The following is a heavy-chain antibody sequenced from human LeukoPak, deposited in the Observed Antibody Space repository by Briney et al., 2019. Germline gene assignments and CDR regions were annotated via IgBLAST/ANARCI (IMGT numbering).Heavy chain of an antibody. CDR3: ARPSPPGDGYNPCDY. D-gene: IGHD5-24*01. J-gene: IGHJ4*02. CDR2: ISNDEGNK. Sequence: GGSLRLSCAASGFTFSSYWMSWVRQAPGKGLEWVAVISNDEGNKYYTDSVKGRFTISRDNSKNTVYLQMNSLRTEDTAVYYCARPSPPGDGYNPCDYWGPGALVIVSS. CDR1: GFTFSSYW. V-gene: IGHV3-30*03.